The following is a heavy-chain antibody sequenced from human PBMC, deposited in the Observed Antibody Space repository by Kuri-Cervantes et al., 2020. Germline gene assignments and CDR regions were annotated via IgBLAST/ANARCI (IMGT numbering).Heavy chain of an antibody. V-gene: IGHV3-74*01. J-gene: IGHJ3*02. CDR3: AREQYSDNAFDI. D-gene: IGHD1-26*01. CDR1: GFTFSSYW. Sequence: GESLKISCAASGFTFSSYWMHWVRQAPGKGLVWVSHINSDGSSTSYADSVKGQFTISRDNAKNTLYLQMNSLRAEDTAVYYCAREQYSDNAFDIWGQGTMVTVSS. CDR2: INSDGSST.